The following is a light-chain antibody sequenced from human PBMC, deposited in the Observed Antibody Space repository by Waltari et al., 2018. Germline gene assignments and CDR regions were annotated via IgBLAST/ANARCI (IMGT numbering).Light chain of an antibody. CDR1: GSDIGSTN. CDR3: AAWDDSLGANV. J-gene: IGLJ1*01. CDR2: NDN. V-gene: IGLV1-44*01. Sequence: QSMLTQPPSASGTPGQRVTISCSGSGSDIGSTNVLWYQQFPGTAPKLLISNDNQRPSGVPDRFSASKSGTSSSLAISGLQSEDEADYHCAAWDDSLGANVFGTGTRVTVL.